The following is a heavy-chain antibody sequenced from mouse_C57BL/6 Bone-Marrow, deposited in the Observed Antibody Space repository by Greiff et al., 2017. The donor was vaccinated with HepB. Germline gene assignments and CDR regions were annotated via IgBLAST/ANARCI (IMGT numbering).Heavy chain of an antibody. J-gene: IGHJ3*01. Sequence: QVQLQQPGAELVKPGASVKLSCKASGYTFTSYWMHWVKQRPGQGLEWIGMIHPNSGSTNYNEKFKSKATLTVDKSSSTAYMQLSSLTSEDAADYYGARWAYQAALAYWGQGTLVTVSA. CDR1: GYTFTSYW. CDR2: IHPNSGST. D-gene: IGHD3-2*02. CDR3: ARWAYQAALAY. V-gene: IGHV1-64*01.